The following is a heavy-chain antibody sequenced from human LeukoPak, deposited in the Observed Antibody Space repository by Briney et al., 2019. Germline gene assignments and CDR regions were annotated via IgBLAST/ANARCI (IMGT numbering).Heavy chain of an antibody. CDR3: AKVMWVRGQWPIDY. J-gene: IGHJ4*02. CDR1: GFTFSSYA. Sequence: TGGSLRLSCAASGFTFSSYAMSWVRQAPGKGLEWVSGISGSGGSTNYADSVKGRFTISRDYSKNTLYLQMNSLRAEDTAVYYCAKVMWVRGQWPIDYWGQGTLVTVSS. CDR2: ISGSGGST. D-gene: IGHD3-10*01. V-gene: IGHV3-23*01.